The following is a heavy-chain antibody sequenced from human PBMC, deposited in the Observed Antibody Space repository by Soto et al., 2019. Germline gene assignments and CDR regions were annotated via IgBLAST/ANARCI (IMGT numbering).Heavy chain of an antibody. CDR1: GYSFSSYW. Sequence: GESLKISCKGSGYSFSSYWIGWVLQIPWKGLEWMGIIYPGDSDTRYSPSFQGQVTISADKSISTAYLQWSSLKASDTAMYYCAGGGVRGVITRTRDYYGMDVWSQGTTVTVSS. CDR2: IYPGDSDT. CDR3: AGGGVRGVITRTRDYYGMDV. D-gene: IGHD3-10*01. J-gene: IGHJ6*02. V-gene: IGHV5-51*01.